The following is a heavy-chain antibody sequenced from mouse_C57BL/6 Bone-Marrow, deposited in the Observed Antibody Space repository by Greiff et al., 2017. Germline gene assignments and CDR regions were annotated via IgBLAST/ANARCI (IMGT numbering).Heavy chain of an antibody. V-gene: IGHV1-63*01. CDR3: ARGGRAMDY. CDR1: GYTFTNYW. J-gene: IGHJ4*01. Sequence: QVQLKESGAELVRPGTSVKMSCKASGYTFTNYWIGWAKQRPGHGLEWIGDIYPGGGYTNYNEKFKGKATLTADKSSSPASMQVSSLTSEASAIYYCARGGRAMDYWGQGTSVTVSS. CDR2: IYPGGGYT.